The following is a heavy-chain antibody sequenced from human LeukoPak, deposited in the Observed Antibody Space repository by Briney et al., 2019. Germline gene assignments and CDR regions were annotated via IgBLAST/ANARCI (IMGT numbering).Heavy chain of an antibody. CDR1: GFTFTDYY. CDR3: AKDRCSGGSCYSYY. CDR2: ISGSDSTI. J-gene: IGHJ4*02. D-gene: IGHD2-15*01. V-gene: IGHV3-11*04. Sequence: PGGSLRLSCAASGFTFTDYYMSWIRQAPGKGLEWVSYISGSDSTIYYADSVKGRFTISRDNSKNTLYLQMNSLRAEDTAVYYCAKDRCSGGSCYSYYWGQGTLVTVSS.